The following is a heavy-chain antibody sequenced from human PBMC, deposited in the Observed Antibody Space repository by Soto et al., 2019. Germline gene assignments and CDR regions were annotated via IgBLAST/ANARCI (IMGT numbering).Heavy chain of an antibody. J-gene: IGHJ6*02. Sequence: AGGSLRLSCAASGFTFSSYDMHWVRQATGKGLEWVSAIGTAGDTYYPGSVKGRFTISRENAKNSLYLQMNSLRAGDTAVYYCAGAGYSYGINYYYYYGMDVWGQGTTVTVSS. CDR3: AGAGYSYGINYYYYYGMDV. CDR1: GFTFSSYD. CDR2: IGTAGDT. V-gene: IGHV3-13*01. D-gene: IGHD5-18*01.